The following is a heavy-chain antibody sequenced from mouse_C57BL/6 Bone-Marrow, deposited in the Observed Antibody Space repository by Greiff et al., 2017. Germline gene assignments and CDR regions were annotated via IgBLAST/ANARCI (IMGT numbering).Heavy chain of an antibody. CDR1: GFTFSDYG. CDR2: ISSGSSTI. J-gene: IGHJ2*01. Sequence: EVKLVESGGGLMKPGGSLKLSCAASGFTFSDYGMHWVRQAPEKGLEWVAYISSGSSTIYYADTVKGRFTISRDNAKNTLFLQMTSLRSEDTAMYYCARQGYFDYWGQGTTLTVSS. V-gene: IGHV5-17*01. CDR3: ARQGYFDY.